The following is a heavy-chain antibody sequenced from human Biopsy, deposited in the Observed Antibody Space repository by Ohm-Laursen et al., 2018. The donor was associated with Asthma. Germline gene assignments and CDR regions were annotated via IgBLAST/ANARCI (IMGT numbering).Heavy chain of an antibody. V-gene: IGHV1-18*01. Sequence: GVAVKVSCKTSGYTITSAGITWVRQGPGQGLEGMGRISVYNGNTEVAQKLQDRFTMSTDTSPRTAYLELMRLRPDETAVYFCARAVDYSHYYGIDVWGQGTTVTVS. CDR3: ARAVDYSHYYGIDV. D-gene: IGHD3-10*01. CDR2: ISVYNGNT. CDR1: GYTITSAG. J-gene: IGHJ6*02.